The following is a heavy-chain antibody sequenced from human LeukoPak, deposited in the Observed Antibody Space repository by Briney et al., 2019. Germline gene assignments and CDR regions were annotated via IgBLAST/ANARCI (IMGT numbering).Heavy chain of an antibody. CDR1: GFTFSSYG. CDR3: AKDLWRVVVVPDAMPFYYYGMDV. V-gene: IGHV3-30*18. J-gene: IGHJ6*02. CDR2: ISYDGSKK. Sequence: AGSLRLSCAASGFTFSSYGKHWVRQAPGTGLEGVAVISYDGSKKYYADSVNGRFTISRDNSKYTLSLKMNSLRAEDTAVYYCAKDLWRVVVVPDAMPFYYYGMDVWGQGTTVTVSS. D-gene: IGHD2-2*01.